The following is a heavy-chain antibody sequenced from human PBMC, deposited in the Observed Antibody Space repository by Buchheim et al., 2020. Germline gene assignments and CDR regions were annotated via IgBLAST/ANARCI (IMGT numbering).Heavy chain of an antibody. V-gene: IGHV4-34*01. CDR3: ARRVVVVPAALGGNWFDP. D-gene: IGHD2-2*01. Sequence: QVQLQQWGAGLLKPSETLSLTCAVYGGSFSGYYWSWIRQPPGKGLEWIGEINHSGSTNYNPSLKSRVTISVDTSKNQFFLKLSSVTAADTAVYYCARRVVVVPAALGGNWFDPWGQGTL. J-gene: IGHJ5*02. CDR2: INHSGST. CDR1: GGSFSGYY.